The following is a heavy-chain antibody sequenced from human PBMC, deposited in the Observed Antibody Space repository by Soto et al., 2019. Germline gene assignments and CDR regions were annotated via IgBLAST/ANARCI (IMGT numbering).Heavy chain of an antibody. CDR2: INAGNGNT. V-gene: IGHV1-3*01. CDR3: ARGITLPTPLDY. D-gene: IGHD1-20*01. J-gene: IGHJ4*02. Sequence: ASVTVSCKASGYTLTSYAMHWVRQAPGQRLEWMGWINAGNGNTKYSQKFQGRVTITRDTSASTAYMELSSLRSEDTAVYYCARGITLPTPLDYWGQGTLVTVSS. CDR1: GYTLTSYA.